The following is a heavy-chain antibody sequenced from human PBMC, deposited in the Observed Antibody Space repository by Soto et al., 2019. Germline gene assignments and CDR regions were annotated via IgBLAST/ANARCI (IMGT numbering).Heavy chain of an antibody. J-gene: IGHJ4*02. Sequence: QVQLVQSGAEVKKPGSSVKVSCKASGGTFSSYTISWVRQAPGQGLEWMGRIIPILGIANYAQKFQGRVTMTADKSTSTAYMELSSLRSEDTAVYYFSVEIVVTGGFDYWGQGTLVTVSS. D-gene: IGHD1-26*01. CDR3: SVEIVVTGGFDY. CDR2: IIPILGIA. V-gene: IGHV1-69*02. CDR1: GGTFSSYT.